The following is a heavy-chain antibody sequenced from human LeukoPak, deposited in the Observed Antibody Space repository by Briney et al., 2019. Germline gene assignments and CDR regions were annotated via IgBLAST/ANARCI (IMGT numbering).Heavy chain of an antibody. V-gene: IGHV4-34*01. CDR1: GGSFSGYY. Sequence: PSETLSLTCAVYGGSFSGYYWSWIRQPPGKGLEWIGEINHSGSTNYNPSLKSRVTISVDTSKNQFSLKLSSVTAADTAVYYCALAHYDFWSGYYSPFDYWGQGNLVTVSS. CDR3: ALAHYDFWSGYYSPFDY. J-gene: IGHJ4*02. CDR2: INHSGST. D-gene: IGHD3-3*01.